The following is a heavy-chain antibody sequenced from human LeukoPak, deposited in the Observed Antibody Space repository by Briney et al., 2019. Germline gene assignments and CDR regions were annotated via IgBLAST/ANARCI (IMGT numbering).Heavy chain of an antibody. V-gene: IGHV4-61*02. CDR2: IYTSGST. D-gene: IGHD3-9*01. CDR1: GGSISSGSYY. CDR3: AGAFQPYYDILTGYYPPFDY. Sequence: SQTLSLTCTVSGGSISSGSYYWSWIRQPAGKGLEWIGRIYTSGSTNYNPSLKSRVTISVDTSKDQFSLKLSSVTAADTAVYYCAGAFQPYYDILTGYYPPFDYWGQGTLVTVSS. J-gene: IGHJ4*02.